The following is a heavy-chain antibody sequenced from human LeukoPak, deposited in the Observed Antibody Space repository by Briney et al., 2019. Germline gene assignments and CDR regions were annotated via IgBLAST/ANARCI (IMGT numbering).Heavy chain of an antibody. CDR2: IIPIFGTA. J-gene: IGHJ6*03. CDR1: GGTFSSYA. D-gene: IGHD3-10*01. V-gene: IGHV1-69*06. Sequence: ASVKVSCKASGGTFSSYAISWVRQAPGQGLEWMGGIIPIFGTANYAQKFQGRVTITADKSTSTAYMELSSLRSEDTAVYYCARTTRYYGSGSYPYYYYYMDVWGKGTTVTVSS. CDR3: ARTTRYYGSGSYPYYYYYMDV.